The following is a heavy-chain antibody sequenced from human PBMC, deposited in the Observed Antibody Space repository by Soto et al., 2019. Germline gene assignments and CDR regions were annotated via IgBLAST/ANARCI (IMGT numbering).Heavy chain of an antibody. V-gene: IGHV3-15*07. CDR1: GFTFSNAW. D-gene: IGHD3-9*01. Sequence: PGGSLRLSCAASGFTFSNAWMNWVRQAPGKGLEWVGRIKSKTDGGTTDYAAPVKGRFTISRDDSKNTLYLQMNSLKTEDTAVYYCTTVGGFLRYFDWLLYRAFDIWGQGTMVTVSS. J-gene: IGHJ3*02. CDR2: IKSKTDGGTT. CDR3: TTVGGFLRYFDWLLYRAFDI.